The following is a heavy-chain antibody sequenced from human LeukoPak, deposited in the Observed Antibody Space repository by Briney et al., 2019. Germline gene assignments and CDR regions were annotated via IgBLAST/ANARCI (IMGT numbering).Heavy chain of an antibody. V-gene: IGHV3-23*01. J-gene: IGHJ4*02. CDR2: ISGGGGST. Sequence: PGGSLRLSCAASGFTFSSYAMSWVRQAPGKGLEWVSAISGGGGSTYYADSVKGRFTISRDNTKNTLYLQMNSLRAEDTAVYYCAKVPGTTMAVDYFDYWGQGTLVTVSS. D-gene: IGHD1-1*01. CDR3: AKVPGTTMAVDYFDY. CDR1: GFTFSSYA.